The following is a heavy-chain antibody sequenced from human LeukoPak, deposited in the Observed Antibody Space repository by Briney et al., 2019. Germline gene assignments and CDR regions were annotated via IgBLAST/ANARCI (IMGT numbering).Heavy chain of an antibody. CDR3: AKDPHSSGWFNWFDP. D-gene: IGHD6-19*01. V-gene: IGHV3-30*02. J-gene: IGHJ5*02. CDR2: IRYDGSNK. Sequence: PGGSLRLSCAASGLTFSSYGMHWVRQAPGKGLEWVAFIRYDGSNKYYADSVKGRFTISRDNSKNTLYLQMNSLRAEDTAVYYCAKDPHSSGWFNWFDPWGQGTLVTVSS. CDR1: GLTFSSYG.